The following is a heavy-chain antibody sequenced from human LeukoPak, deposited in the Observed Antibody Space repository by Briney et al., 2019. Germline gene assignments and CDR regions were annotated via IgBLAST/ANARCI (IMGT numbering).Heavy chain of an antibody. Sequence: GGSLRLSCAASEFTFSSYNMNWARQAPGKGLEWVSCISGSGKYIYYADSVKGRFTISRDNAKNSLYLQMNSLRAEDTAVYYCARDMGLIWFGELYHYFDYWGQGTLVTVSS. V-gene: IGHV3-21*01. CDR1: EFTFSSYN. CDR3: ARDMGLIWFGELYHYFDY. CDR2: ISGSGKYI. D-gene: IGHD3-10*01. J-gene: IGHJ4*02.